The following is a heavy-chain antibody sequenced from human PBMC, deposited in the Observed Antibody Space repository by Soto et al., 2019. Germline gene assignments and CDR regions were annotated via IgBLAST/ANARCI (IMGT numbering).Heavy chain of an antibody. Sequence: QVQLQESGPGLVKPSQTLSLSCTVSGGSISSAAYYWSWIRQHPGKGLEWIGYISHSGSTYYTPSLKSRVIISADTSKNQFSLNLTSVTAADPAVYYCAREYTYGSSFFDCWGQGALVTVSS. V-gene: IGHV4-31*03. CDR2: ISHSGST. CDR1: GGSISSAAYY. J-gene: IGHJ4*02. D-gene: IGHD5-18*01. CDR3: AREYTYGSSFFDC.